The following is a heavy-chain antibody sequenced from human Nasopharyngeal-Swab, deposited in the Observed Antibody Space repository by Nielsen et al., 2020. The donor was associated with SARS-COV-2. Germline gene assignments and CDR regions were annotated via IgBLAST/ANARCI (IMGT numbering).Heavy chain of an antibody. CDR2: IYYSGST. CDR1: GGSISSYY. Sequence: SETLSLTCTVSGGSISSYYWSWIRQPPGKGLEWIGYIYYSGSTNYNPSLKSRVTISVDTSKNQFSLKLSSVIAADTAVYYCARFRDYYDSSGYYLDAFDIWGQGTMVTVSS. D-gene: IGHD3-22*01. CDR3: ARFRDYYDSSGYYLDAFDI. J-gene: IGHJ3*02. V-gene: IGHV4-59*08.